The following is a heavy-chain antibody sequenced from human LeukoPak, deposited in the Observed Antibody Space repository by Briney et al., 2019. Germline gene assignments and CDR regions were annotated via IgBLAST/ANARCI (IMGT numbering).Heavy chain of an antibody. D-gene: IGHD6-6*01. CDR2: INWNGGST. CDR1: GFTFDDYG. Sequence: GGSRRLSCAASGFTFDDYGMSWVRHAPGEGLGWVSGINWNGGSTSYADSVKGRCTMSRDNAKNSLYLQMNSLRAEDTALYHCARDVAEYSSSSGAFDIWGQGTMFTVSS. V-gene: IGHV3-20*01. J-gene: IGHJ3*02. CDR3: ARDVAEYSSSSGAFDI.